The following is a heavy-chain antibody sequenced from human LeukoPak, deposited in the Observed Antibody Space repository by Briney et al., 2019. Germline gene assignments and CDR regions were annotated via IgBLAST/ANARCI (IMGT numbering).Heavy chain of an antibody. CDR2: SSGQDGST. Sequence: GGSLRLSCAASGFTFKSYTMYWVPHARGKGLEGVSASSGQDGSTFYAYYEKGRFTIARDNTNPALYLQMNRLRVGDTAVYYCAKDGPSSPSNFYYYYTMDVWGKATAVTVSS. CDR3: AKDGPSSPSNFYYYYTMDV. D-gene: IGHD2-2*01. V-gene: IGHV3-23*01. J-gene: IGHJ6*03. CDR1: GFTFKSYT.